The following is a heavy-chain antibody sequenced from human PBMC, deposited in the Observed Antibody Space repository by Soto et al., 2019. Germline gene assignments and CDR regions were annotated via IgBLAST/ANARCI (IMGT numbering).Heavy chain of an antibody. CDR2: ISYDGSNK. D-gene: IGHD2-2*01. J-gene: IGHJ4*02. Sequence: GGSLRLSCAASGFTFSSYAMHWVRQAPGKGLEWVAVISYDGSNKYYAGSVKGRFTISKDNAKNSLYLQMDSLRSEDTAIYYCVRDYHWAFDYWGQGTLVTVSS. CDR1: GFTFSSYA. CDR3: VRDYHWAFDY. V-gene: IGHV3-30-3*01.